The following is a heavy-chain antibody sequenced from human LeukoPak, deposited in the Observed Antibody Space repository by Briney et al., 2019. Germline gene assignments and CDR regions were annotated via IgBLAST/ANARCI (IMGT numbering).Heavy chain of an antibody. CDR3: ARGRGYSGYGFSYYYGMDV. Sequence: PSETLSLTCAVYGGSFSGYYWSWVRQPPGKGLEWIGEINHSRSTNYNPSLKSRVTISVDTSKNQFSLKLSSVTAADTAVYYCARGRGYSGYGFSYYYGMDVWGQGTTVTVSS. V-gene: IGHV4-34*01. J-gene: IGHJ6*02. CDR1: GGSFSGYY. CDR2: INHSRST. D-gene: IGHD5-12*01.